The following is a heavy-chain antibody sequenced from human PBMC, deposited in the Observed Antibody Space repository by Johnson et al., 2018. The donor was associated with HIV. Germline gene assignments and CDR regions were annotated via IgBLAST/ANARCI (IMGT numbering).Heavy chain of an antibody. D-gene: IGHD6-13*01. Sequence: QLVESGGGVVQPGRSLRLSCAASGFTFNNYAMHWVRQAPGKGLEWVAVISYDGSNKYYADSVKGRLTISRDNSKNTVYLQMNSLRAEDTAVYYCARAGWRQLVEDAFDIWGQGTMVTVSS. V-gene: IGHV3-30-3*01. CDR1: GFTFNNYA. CDR3: ARAGWRQLVEDAFDI. CDR2: ISYDGSNK. J-gene: IGHJ3*02.